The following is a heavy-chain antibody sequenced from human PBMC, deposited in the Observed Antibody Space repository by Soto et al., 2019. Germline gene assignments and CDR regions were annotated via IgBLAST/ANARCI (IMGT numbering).Heavy chain of an antibody. Sequence: QVQLQESGRGLVKPSETLSLTCTVSGGSVSSGSYYWSWIRQPPGKGLEWIGYIYYSGSTNYNPSLKSRVTISVDTSKNQFSLKLSSVTAADTAVYYCAREGGYNSTFDYWGQGTLVTVSS. D-gene: IGHD5-12*01. CDR3: AREGGYNSTFDY. J-gene: IGHJ4*02. CDR2: IYYSGST. CDR1: GGSVSSGSYY. V-gene: IGHV4-61*01.